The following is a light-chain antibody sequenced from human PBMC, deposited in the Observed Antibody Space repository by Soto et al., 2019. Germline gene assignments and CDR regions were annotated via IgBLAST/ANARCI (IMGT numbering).Light chain of an antibody. CDR1: QGISSL. V-gene: IGKV1-12*01. CDR2: TAS. CDR3: QQANSFPLT. J-gene: IGKJ4*01. Sequence: DIQMTQSPSSVSASVGDRVTITCRASQGISSLLAWYQQKPGKAPNLLIHTASSLQSGVPSRFSGSGSGTDSTLTIRSLQPEDFATYYCQQANSFPLTFGGGTKVEIK.